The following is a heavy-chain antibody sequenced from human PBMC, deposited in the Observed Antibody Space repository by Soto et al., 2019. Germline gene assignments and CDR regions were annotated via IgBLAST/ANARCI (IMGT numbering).Heavy chain of an antibody. D-gene: IGHD3-3*01. CDR3: ARDRVGFAVVTPAH. J-gene: IGHJ4*02. CDR1: GYTFTDYH. V-gene: IGHV1-2*02. Sequence: QVQLVQSGAEVKKSGASVKVSCKASGYTFTDYHMHWVRQAPGHVLEWMGWITPDSGDTKYAQKFQGRVTMTRDTTISTVYMELTSLTSDDTAVYVCARDRVGFAVVTPAHWGQGTLVSVSS. CDR2: ITPDSGDT.